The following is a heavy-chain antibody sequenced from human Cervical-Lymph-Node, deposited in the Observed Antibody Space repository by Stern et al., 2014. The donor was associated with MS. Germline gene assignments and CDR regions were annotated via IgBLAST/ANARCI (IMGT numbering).Heavy chain of an antibody. J-gene: IGHJ4*02. D-gene: IGHD3-9*01. CDR3: AKGKEVLRYFDWLTADYFDY. CDR1: GFTFDDYA. V-gene: IGHV3-9*01. CDR2: ISWNSGSI. Sequence: EVQLVESGGGLVQPGRSLRLSCAASGFTFDDYAMHWVRQAPGKGLEWVSGISWNSGSIGYADSVKGRFTISRDNAKNSLYLQMNSLRAEDTALYYCAKGKEVLRYFDWLTADYFDYWGQGTLVTVSS.